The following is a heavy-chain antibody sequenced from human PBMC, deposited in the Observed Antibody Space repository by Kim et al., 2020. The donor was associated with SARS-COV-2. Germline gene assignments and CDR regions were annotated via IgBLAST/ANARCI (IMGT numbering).Heavy chain of an antibody. CDR3: TRLGLSGSSWFDP. D-gene: IGHD6-19*01. V-gene: IGHV3-73*01. J-gene: IGHJ5*02. Sequence: YAASVKGRFTISRDDSKNTAYLQMNSLKTEDTAVYYCTRLGLSGSSWFDPWGQGTLVTVSS.